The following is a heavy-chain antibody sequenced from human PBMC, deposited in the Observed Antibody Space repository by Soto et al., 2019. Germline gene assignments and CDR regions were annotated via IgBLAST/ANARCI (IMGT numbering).Heavy chain of an antibody. D-gene: IGHD2-8*01. CDR3: SRVEPNGPEDYYYYGMDV. V-gene: IGHV1-69*13. Sequence: SVKVSCKASGGTFSSYAISWVRQAPGQGLEWMGGIIPIFGTANYAQKFQGRVTITADESTSTAYMELSSLRSEDTAVYYCSRVEPNGPEDYYYYGMDVWGKGTRVT. J-gene: IGHJ6*04. CDR2: IIPIFGTA. CDR1: GGTFSSYA.